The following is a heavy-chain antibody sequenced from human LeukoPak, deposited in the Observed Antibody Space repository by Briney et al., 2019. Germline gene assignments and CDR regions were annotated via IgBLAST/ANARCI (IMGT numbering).Heavy chain of an antibody. V-gene: IGHV1-69*13. J-gene: IGHJ3*02. CDR1: GGTFSSYA. CDR2: IIPIFGTA. Sequence: SVKVSCKASGGTFSSYAISWVRQAPGQGLEWMGGIIPIFGTANYAQKFQGRVTITADESTSTAYMELSSLRSEDTAVYYCARDHDFGVRNDAFDIWGQGTMVTVSS. CDR3: ARDHDFGVRNDAFDI. D-gene: IGHD3-3*01.